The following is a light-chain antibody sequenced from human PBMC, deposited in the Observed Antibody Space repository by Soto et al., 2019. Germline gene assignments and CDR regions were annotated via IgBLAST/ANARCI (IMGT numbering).Light chain of an antibody. J-gene: IGKJ4*01. CDR3: QQRSSWPQLT. V-gene: IGKV3-11*01. Sequence: EIVLTQSPATLSLSPGQRATLSCRASQSVSINLAWYQHKPGQAPRLLIYDASNRATGIPARFSGSGSGTDFTLTISRLEPEDFAVYYCQQRSSWPQLTFGGGTKVEIK. CDR1: QSVSIN. CDR2: DAS.